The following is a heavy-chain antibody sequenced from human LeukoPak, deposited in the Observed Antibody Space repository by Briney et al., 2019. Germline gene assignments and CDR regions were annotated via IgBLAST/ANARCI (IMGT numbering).Heavy chain of an antibody. CDR1: GFTFSDYY. CDR2: ITSSGNTI. J-gene: IGHJ4*02. Sequence: GGSLRLSCEASGFTFSDYYMSWIRQAPGKGLEWVSYITSSGNTIYYADSVRGRFTISRDNANNSLHLQMDSLRAEDTAVYYCGRGLAYYYDSTAYFLDYWGQGTLVTVSS. D-gene: IGHD3-22*01. V-gene: IGHV3-11*04. CDR3: GRGLAYYYDSTAYFLDY.